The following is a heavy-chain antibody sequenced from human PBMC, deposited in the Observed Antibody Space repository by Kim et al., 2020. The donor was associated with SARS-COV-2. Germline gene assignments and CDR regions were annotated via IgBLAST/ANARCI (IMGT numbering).Heavy chain of an antibody. D-gene: IGHD3-10*01. CDR2: IYYSGST. Sequence: SETLSLTCTVSGGSISSYYWSWIRQPPGKGLEWIGYIYYSGSTNYNPSLKSRVTISVDTSKNQFSLKLSSVTAADTAVYYCARGVWFGELRFDPWGQRTLVTVSS. CDR3: ARGVWFGELRFDP. V-gene: IGHV4-59*08. CDR1: GGSISSYY. J-gene: IGHJ5*02.